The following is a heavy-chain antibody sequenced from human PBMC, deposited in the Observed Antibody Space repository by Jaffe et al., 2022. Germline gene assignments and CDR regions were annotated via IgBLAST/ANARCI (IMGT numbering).Heavy chain of an antibody. Sequence: QVQLVQSGAEVKKPGASVKVSCKASGYTFTGYYMHWVRQAPGQGLEWMGWINPNSGGTNYAQKFQGRVTMTRDTSISTAYMELSRLRSDDTAVYYCARDLSATVVTPPRCFFDYWGQGTLVTVSS. CDR1: GYTFTGYY. CDR2: INPNSGGT. D-gene: IGHD4-17*01. V-gene: IGHV1-2*02. CDR3: ARDLSATVVTPPRCFFDY. J-gene: IGHJ4*02.